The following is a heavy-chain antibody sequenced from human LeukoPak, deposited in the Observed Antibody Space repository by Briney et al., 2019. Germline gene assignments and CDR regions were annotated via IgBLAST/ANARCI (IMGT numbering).Heavy chain of an antibody. CDR2: ISAYNGNT. J-gene: IGHJ3*02. D-gene: IGHD1-26*01. CDR3: AREGYSGSYSLDDAFDI. V-gene: IGHV1-18*01. Sequence: GASVKVSCKASGYTFTSYGISWVRQAPGQGLEWMGWISAYNGNTNYAQKLQGRVTMTTDTSTSTAYMELRSLRSDDTAVYYCAREGYSGSYSLDDAFDIWGQGTMVTVSS. CDR1: GYTFTSYG.